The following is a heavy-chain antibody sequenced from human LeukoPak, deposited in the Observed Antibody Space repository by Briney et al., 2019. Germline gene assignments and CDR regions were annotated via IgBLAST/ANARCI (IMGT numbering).Heavy chain of an antibody. V-gene: IGHV4-34*01. D-gene: IGHD4-17*01. CDR1: GGSFSGYY. CDR2: IYYSGST. Sequence: SETLSLTCAVYGGSFSGYYWSWIRQPPGKGLEWIGSIYYSGSTYYNPSLKSRVTISVDTSKNQFSLKLSSVTAADTAVYYCARYGQYGDYGWYYFDYWGQGTLVTVSS. J-gene: IGHJ4*02. CDR3: ARYGQYGDYGWYYFDY.